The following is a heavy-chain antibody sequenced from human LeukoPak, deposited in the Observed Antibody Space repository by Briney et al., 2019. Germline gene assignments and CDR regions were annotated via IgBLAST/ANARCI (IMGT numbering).Heavy chain of an antibody. D-gene: IGHD2-15*01. J-gene: IGHJ4*02. CDR3: AKDSYCSGGSCYHFGY. CDR1: GFTFDDYA. Sequence: QPGGSLGLSCAASGFTFDDYAMHWVRQAPGKGLEWVSLISGDGGSTYYADSVKGRFTISRDNSKNSLYLQMNSLRTEDTALYYCAKDSYCSGGSCYHFGYWGQGTLVTVSS. V-gene: IGHV3-43*02. CDR2: ISGDGGST.